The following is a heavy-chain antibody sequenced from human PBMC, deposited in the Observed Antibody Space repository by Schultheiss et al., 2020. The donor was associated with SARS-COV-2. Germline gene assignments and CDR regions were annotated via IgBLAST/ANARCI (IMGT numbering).Heavy chain of an antibody. CDR1: GYTFTSYD. J-gene: IGHJ5*02. D-gene: IGHD3-10*01. CDR2: MNPNSGNT. V-gene: IGHV1-8*01. Sequence: ASVKVSCKASGYTFTSYDINWVRQATGQGLEWMGWMNPNSGNTGYAQKFQGRVTMTRNTSISTAYMELSSLRSEDTAVYYCARGGVQIGWFDPWGQGTLVTVSS. CDR3: ARGGVQIGWFDP.